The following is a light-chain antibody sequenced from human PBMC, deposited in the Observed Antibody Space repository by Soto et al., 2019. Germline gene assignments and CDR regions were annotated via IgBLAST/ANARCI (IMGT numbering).Light chain of an antibody. CDR3: SSYTSSSSLVV. CDR2: DVS. J-gene: IGLJ2*01. Sequence: QSVLTQPASVSGSPGQSITISCTGTSSDVGGYNYVSWYQQHPGKAPKLMIYDVSNRPSGVSNRFSGSKSGNTASLTISGLQAEDEVDYFCSSYTSSSSLVVFGVGTKLTVL. V-gene: IGLV2-14*01. CDR1: SSDVGGYNY.